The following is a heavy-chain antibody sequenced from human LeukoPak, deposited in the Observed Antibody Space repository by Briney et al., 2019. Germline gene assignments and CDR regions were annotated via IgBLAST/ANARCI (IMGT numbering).Heavy chain of an antibody. Sequence: PSGTLSLTCTVSGGSISSGGYYWSWIRQHPGKGLEWIGYIYYSGSTYYNPSLKSRVTISVDTSKNQFSLKLSSVTAADTAVYYCARGHSGYDGATDYWGQGTLVTVSS. CDR2: IYYSGST. CDR3: ARGHSGYDGATDY. CDR1: GGSISSGGYY. D-gene: IGHD5-12*01. J-gene: IGHJ4*02. V-gene: IGHV4-31*03.